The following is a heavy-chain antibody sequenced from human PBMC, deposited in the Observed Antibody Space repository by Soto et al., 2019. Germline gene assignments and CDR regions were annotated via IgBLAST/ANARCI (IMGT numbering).Heavy chain of an antibody. D-gene: IGHD3-9*01. CDR1: GGSISSSSYY. V-gene: IGHV4-39*01. CDR2: IYYSGST. Sequence: SETLSLTCTVSGGSISSSSYYWGWIRQPPGKGLEWIGSIYYSGSTYYNPSLKSRVTISVDTSKKQFSLKLSSVTAADTVVYYFSRQKSDYDILTGYSPNWFDPWGQGTLVTVSS. CDR3: SRQKSDYDILTGYSPNWFDP. J-gene: IGHJ5*02.